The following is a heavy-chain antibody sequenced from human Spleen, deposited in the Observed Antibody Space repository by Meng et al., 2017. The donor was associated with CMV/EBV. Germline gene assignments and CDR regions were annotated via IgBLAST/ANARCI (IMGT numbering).Heavy chain of an antibody. J-gene: IGHJ6*02. V-gene: IGHV3-20*04. D-gene: IGHD2-2*01. CDR3: ARDCRDIVVVPAAPRYYYYYYGMDV. CDR1: GFTFDDYG. CDR2: INWNGGST. Sequence: GESLKISCAASGFTFDDYGMSWVRQAPGKGLEWVSGINWNGGSTGYADSVKGRFTISRDNAKNSLYLQMNSLRAEDTALYYCARDCRDIVVVPAAPRYYYYYYGMDVWGQGTTVTVSS.